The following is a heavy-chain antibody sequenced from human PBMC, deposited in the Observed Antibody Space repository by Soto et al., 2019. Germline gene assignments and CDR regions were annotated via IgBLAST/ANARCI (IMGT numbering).Heavy chain of an antibody. J-gene: IGHJ4*02. CDR3: ASTMITFGGVIILDS. Sequence: GASVKVSCKASGYTFTSYDINWVRQATGQGLEWMGWMNPNSGNTGYAQKFQGRVTMTRNTSISTAYMELSSLRSEDTAVYYCASTMITFGGVIILDSWGQGTLVTVSS. CDR2: MNPNSGNT. CDR1: GYTFTSYD. D-gene: IGHD3-16*02. V-gene: IGHV1-8*01.